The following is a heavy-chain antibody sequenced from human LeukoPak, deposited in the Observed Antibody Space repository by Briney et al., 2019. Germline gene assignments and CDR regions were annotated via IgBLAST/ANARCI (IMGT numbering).Heavy chain of an antibody. CDR3: AKIVVVTANRDY. Sequence: GGSLRLSCAASGFTFSSYGMHWVRQAPGKGLEWVAFIRYDGSNKYYADSVKGRFTISRDNSKNTLYLQMNSLRAEDTAVYYCAKIVVVTANRDYWGQGTLVTVPS. CDR2: IRYDGSNK. V-gene: IGHV3-30*02. D-gene: IGHD2-21*02. CDR1: GFTFSSYG. J-gene: IGHJ4*02.